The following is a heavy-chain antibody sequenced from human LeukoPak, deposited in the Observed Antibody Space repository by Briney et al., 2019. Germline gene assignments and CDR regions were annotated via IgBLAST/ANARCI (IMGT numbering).Heavy chain of an antibody. CDR3: TTSDCEY. CDR2: ISSSSTYI. CDR1: GFSFSSYN. J-gene: IGHJ4*02. V-gene: IGHV3-21*04. Sequence: GGSLRLSCAASGFSFSSYNMNWVRQAPGERPEWVSSISSSSTYIYYADSVKGRFTISRDDAKNSLFLQMNSLRAEDTAIYYCTTSDCEYWGQGALVTVSS.